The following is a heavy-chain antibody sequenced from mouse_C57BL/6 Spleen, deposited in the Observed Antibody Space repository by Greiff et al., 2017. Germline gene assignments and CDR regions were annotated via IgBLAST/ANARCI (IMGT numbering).Heavy chain of an antibody. CDR2: INPNNGGT. CDR1: GYTFTDYY. J-gene: IGHJ4*01. Sequence: EVQLQQSGPELLKPGASVKISCKASGYTFTDYYMNWVKQSHGKSLEWIGDINPNNGGTSYNQKFKGKATLTVDKSSSTAYMELRSLTSEDSAVYYCAVGRRAMDYWGQGTSVTVSS. CDR3: AVGRRAMDY. V-gene: IGHV1-26*01.